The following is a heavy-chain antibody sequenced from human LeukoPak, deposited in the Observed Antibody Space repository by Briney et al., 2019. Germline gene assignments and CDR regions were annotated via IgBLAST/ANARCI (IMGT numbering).Heavy chain of an antibody. CDR2: TSGSGGST. J-gene: IGHJ4*02. V-gene: IGHV3-23*01. CDR3: AKYNYGFGLDY. CDR1: GFTFSSYA. Sequence: GGPLRLSCAASGFTFSSYAMSWVRQAPGKGLEWVSATSGSGGSTYYADSVKGRFTISRDNSKNTLYLQMNSLRAEDMAVYYCAKYNYGFGLDYWGQGTLVTVSS. D-gene: IGHD4-17*01.